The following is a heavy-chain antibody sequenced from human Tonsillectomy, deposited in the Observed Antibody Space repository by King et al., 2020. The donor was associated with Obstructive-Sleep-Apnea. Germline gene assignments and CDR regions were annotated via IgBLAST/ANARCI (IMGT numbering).Heavy chain of an antibody. CDR2: VNHSGST. Sequence: VQLQQWGAGLLKPSETLSLTCAVYGGSFSDYSWSWIRQPPGKGLEWIGEVNHSGSTNYNSSLKSRVTISVDTSKNQFSLKLSSVTAADTAVYYCARRPPVGVRGLGFGLDVWGQGTTVTVSS. V-gene: IGHV4-34*01. D-gene: IGHD3-16*01. J-gene: IGHJ6*02. CDR1: GGSFSDYS. CDR3: ARRPPVGVRGLGFGLDV.